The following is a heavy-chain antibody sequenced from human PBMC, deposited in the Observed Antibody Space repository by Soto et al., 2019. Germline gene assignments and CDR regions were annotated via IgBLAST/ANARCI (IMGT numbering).Heavy chain of an antibody. V-gene: IGHV3-48*01. CDR3: ARERVFCSGGSCITYFDY. CDR2: ISSSSSTI. CDR1: GFTFSSYS. D-gene: IGHD2-15*01. J-gene: IGHJ4*02. Sequence: GGSLRLSCAASGFTFSSYSMNWVRQAPGKGLEWVSYISSSSSTIYYADSVKGRFTISRDNAKNSLYLQMNSLRAEDTAVYYCARERVFCSGGSCITYFDYWGQGTLVTVSS.